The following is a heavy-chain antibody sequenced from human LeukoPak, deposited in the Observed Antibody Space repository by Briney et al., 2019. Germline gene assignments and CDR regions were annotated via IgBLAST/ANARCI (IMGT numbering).Heavy chain of an antibody. CDR3: ARSPTFSTYPFDY. Sequence: ASVKVSCKASGGTFSSYAISWVRQAPGQGLEWMGGIIPIFGTANYAQKSQGRVTITADESTSTAYMELSSLRSEDTAVYYCARSPTFSTYPFDYWGQGTLVTVSS. D-gene: IGHD4-11*01. CDR1: GGTFSSYA. CDR2: IIPIFGTA. V-gene: IGHV1-69*13. J-gene: IGHJ4*02.